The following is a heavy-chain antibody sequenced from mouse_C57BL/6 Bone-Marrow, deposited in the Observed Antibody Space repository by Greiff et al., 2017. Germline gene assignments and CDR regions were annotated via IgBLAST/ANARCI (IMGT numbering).Heavy chain of an antibody. D-gene: IGHD2-1*01. CDR3: TRGNSAWFAY. J-gene: IGHJ3*01. CDR1: GYTFTDYE. CDR2: IDPETGGT. V-gene: IGHV1-15*01. Sequence: QVQLQQSGAELVRPGASVTLSCKASGYTFTDYEMHWVKQTPVHGLEWIGAIDPETGGTAYNQKFKGKAILTADKSSSTAYMELRSLTSEDSAGYYCTRGNSAWFAYWGQGTLVTVSA.